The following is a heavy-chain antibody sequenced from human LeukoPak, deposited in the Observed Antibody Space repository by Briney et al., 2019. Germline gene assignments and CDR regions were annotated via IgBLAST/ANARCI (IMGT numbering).Heavy chain of an antibody. V-gene: IGHV3-21*01. D-gene: IGHD5-12*01. Sequence: PGGSLRLSCAASGFTFSSYWMHWVRQAPGKGLVWVSSISSSSSYIYYADSVKGRFTISRDNAKNSLYLQMNSLRAEDTAVYYCARDFTGYSDIWGRGTLVTVSS. CDR1: GFTFSSYW. CDR3: ARDFTGYSDI. CDR2: ISSSSSYI. J-gene: IGHJ4*02.